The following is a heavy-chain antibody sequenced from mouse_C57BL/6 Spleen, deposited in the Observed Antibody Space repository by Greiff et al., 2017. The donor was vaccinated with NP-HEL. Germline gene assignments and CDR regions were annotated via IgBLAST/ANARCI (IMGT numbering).Heavy chain of an antibody. J-gene: IGHJ4*01. CDR2: IWSGGST. D-gene: IGHD1-1*01. Sequence: QVQLKESGPGLVQPSQSLSITCTVSGFSLTSYGVHWVRQSPGKGLEWLGVIWSGGSTDYNAAFISRLSISKDNSKSQVIFKMNSLQADDTAIYYCARKPSGSRDLYAMDYWGQGTSVTVSS. CDR3: ARKPSGSRDLYAMDY. V-gene: IGHV2-2*01. CDR1: GFSLTSYG.